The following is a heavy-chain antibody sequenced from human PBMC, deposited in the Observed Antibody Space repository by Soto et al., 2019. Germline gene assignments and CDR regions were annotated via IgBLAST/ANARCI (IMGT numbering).Heavy chain of an antibody. CDR1: CYMYSIFR. J-gene: IGHJ4*02. Sequence: ASLMISYKGSCYMYSIFRNGWGRQMPGKGLEWMGVIYHADSDTRYSPSFEGQVTISADKSFSTVYLQWSSLKASDTAMYYCARLGYVSSEYLFDYWGQGTLVTGSS. CDR3: ARLGYVSSEYLFDY. D-gene: IGHD3-22*01. V-gene: IGHV5-51*01. CDR2: IYHADSDT.